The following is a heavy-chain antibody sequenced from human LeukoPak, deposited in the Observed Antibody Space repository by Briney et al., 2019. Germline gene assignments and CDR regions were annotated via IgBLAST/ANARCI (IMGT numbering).Heavy chain of an antibody. CDR3: ARDLLGYQLPNYYGSGSFDY. J-gene: IGHJ4*02. Sequence: GGSLRLSCAASGFTFSSYEMNWVRQAPGKGLEGVSYISSSGSTIYYADSVKGRFTISRDNAKNSLYLQMNSLRAEDTAVYYCARDLLGYQLPNYYGSGSFDYWGQGTLVTVSS. V-gene: IGHV3-48*03. CDR2: ISSSGSTI. D-gene: IGHD3-10*01. CDR1: GFTFSSYE.